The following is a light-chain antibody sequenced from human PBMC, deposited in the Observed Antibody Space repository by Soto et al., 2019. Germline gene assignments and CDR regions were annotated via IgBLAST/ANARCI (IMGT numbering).Light chain of an antibody. J-gene: IGLJ2*01. Sequence: QSALTQPPSASGSPGQSVTISCIGTSSDVGGYNYVSWYQQHPGKAPKLMIYEVSKRPSGGPDRFSGSKSGNTASLTVSGLQAEDEAYYYCSSYAASNNLGVFGGGTKLTVL. CDR2: EVS. CDR1: SSDVGGYNY. CDR3: SSYAASNNLGV. V-gene: IGLV2-8*01.